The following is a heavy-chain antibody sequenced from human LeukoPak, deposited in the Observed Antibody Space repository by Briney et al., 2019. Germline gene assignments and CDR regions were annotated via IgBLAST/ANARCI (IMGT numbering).Heavy chain of an antibody. Sequence: PSETLSLTCTVSGGSFSDYYWTWIRQPPGKGLEWIGYRGSAKYNPSLKSRVTISTDTSKRHFSLTLSNVTAADTAVYYCARTSRHYYGSGKNLTPWPAGLDVWGPGTTVTVS. D-gene: IGHD3-10*01. V-gene: IGHV4-59*01. CDR2: RGSA. CDR1: GGSFSDYY. J-gene: IGHJ6*02. CDR3: ARTSRHYYGSGKNLTPWPAGLDV.